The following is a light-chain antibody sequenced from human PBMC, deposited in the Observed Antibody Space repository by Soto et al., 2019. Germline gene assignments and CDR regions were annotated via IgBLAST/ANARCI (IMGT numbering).Light chain of an antibody. V-gene: IGLV2-8*01. J-gene: IGLJ2*01. Sequence: QSALTQPPSASGSPGQSVTISCTGTSSDVGGYNYVSWYQQHPGKAPKLMIYEISKQPSGVPDRFSGSKSGNTASLTVSGLQAEDEAEYYCSSYAGSNNVVFGGEPNVTV. CDR1: SSDVGGYNY. CDR2: EIS. CDR3: SSYAGSNNVV.